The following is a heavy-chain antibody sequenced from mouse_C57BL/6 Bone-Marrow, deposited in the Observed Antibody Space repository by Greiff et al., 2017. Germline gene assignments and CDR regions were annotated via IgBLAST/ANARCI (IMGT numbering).Heavy chain of an antibody. CDR3: AKELIFSL. CDR2: IDPSDSYT. J-gene: IGHJ3*01. D-gene: IGHD1-3*01. V-gene: IGHV1-59*01. CDR1: GYTFTSYW. Sequence: VQLQQPGAELVRPGTSVKLSCKASGYTFTSYWMHWVKQRPGQGLEWIGVIDPSDSYTNYNQKFKGKATLTVDTSSSTAYMQLSSLTSEDSAVYYCAKELIFSLRGKGTLVTVSA.